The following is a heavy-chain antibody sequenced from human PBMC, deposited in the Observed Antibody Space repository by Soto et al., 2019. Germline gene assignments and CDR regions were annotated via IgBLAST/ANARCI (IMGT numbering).Heavy chain of an antibody. V-gene: IGHV4-31*03. CDR2: IYYSGST. CDR3: ARSFQAIDPPGNGLDY. J-gene: IGHJ4*02. Sequence: QVQLQESGPGLVKPSQTLSLTCTVSGGSISSGGYYWSWIRQHPGKGLEWIGYIYYSGSTYYNPSLKRRVTISVDTSKNQCSLKLSSVTAADTAVYYCARSFQAIDPPGNGLDYWGQGTLVTVSS. D-gene: IGHD2-8*01. CDR1: GGSISSGGYY.